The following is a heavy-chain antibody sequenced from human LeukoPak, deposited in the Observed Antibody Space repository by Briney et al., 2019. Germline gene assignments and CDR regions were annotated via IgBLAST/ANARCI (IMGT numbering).Heavy chain of an antibody. CDR1: GYTFTSYA. D-gene: IGHD2-15*01. CDR2: INTNTGNP. J-gene: IGHJ6*02. V-gene: IGHV7-4-1*02. CDR3: ARVQGYSTPKAGYGMDV. Sequence: ASVKVSCKASGYTFTSYAMNWVRQAPGQGLEWMGWINTNTGNPTYAQGFTGRFVFSLDTSVSTAYLQISSPKAEDTAVYYCARVQGYSTPKAGYGMDVWGQGTTVTVSS.